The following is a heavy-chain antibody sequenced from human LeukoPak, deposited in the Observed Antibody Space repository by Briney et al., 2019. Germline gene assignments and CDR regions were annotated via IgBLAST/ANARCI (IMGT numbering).Heavy chain of an antibody. CDR2: INHSGST. D-gene: IGHD3-9*01. CDR3: ARRGRYFDWLLPKNWFDP. CDR1: GGSFSGYY. Sequence: PSETLSLTCAVYGGSFSGYYWSWIRQPPGKGLEWIGEINHSGSTNYNPSLKSRVTISVDTSKNQFSLKLSSVTAADTAVYYCARRGRYFDWLLPKNWFDPWGQGTLDTVSS. J-gene: IGHJ5*02. V-gene: IGHV4-34*01.